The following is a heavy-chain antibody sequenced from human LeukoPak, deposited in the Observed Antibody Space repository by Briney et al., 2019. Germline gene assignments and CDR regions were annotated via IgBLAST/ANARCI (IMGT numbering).Heavy chain of an antibody. CDR2: INPNSGGT. V-gene: IGHV1-2*02. CDR3: ARGAGYYKDNAFDI. J-gene: IGHJ3*02. CDR1: GYTFTDYH. D-gene: IGHD3-22*01. Sequence: ASVKVSCMASGYTFTDYHMHWVGQAAGQGLEWMGWINPNSGGTNYAQKFQGRVTMTRDTSISTAYMELSRLRSDDTAVYYCARGAGYYKDNAFDIWGQGTMVTVSS.